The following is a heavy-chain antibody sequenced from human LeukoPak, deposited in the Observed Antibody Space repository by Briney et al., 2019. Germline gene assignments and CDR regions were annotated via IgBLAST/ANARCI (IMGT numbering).Heavy chain of an antibody. V-gene: IGHV7-4-1*02. CDR3: VRGTPTPGMNY. J-gene: IGHJ4*02. CDR2: IDTTTGNP. D-gene: IGHD3-10*01. Sequence: ASVKVSCKASGYPFSAHFLNWVRQAPGQGLEWMGNIDTTTGNPRYAQDFTGRFVFSLDTSVSTAYLQITSLKADDTAAYYCVRGTPTPGMNYWGQGTQVTVSS. CDR1: GYPFSAHF.